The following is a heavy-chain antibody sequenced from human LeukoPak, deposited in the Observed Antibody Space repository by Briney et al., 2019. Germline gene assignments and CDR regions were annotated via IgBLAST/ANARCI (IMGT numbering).Heavy chain of an antibody. CDR3: ARDLEWDIVVVPAAIAY. D-gene: IGHD2-2*01. J-gene: IGHJ4*02. V-gene: IGHV3-66*01. CDR2: IYSGGST. CDR1: GFTVSSNY. Sequence: GGSLRLSCAASGFTVSSNYMSWVRQAPGKGLEWVSVIYSGGSTYYADSVKGRFTISRDNAKNSLYLQMNSLRAEDTAVYYCARDLEWDIVVVPAAIAYWGQGTLVTVSS.